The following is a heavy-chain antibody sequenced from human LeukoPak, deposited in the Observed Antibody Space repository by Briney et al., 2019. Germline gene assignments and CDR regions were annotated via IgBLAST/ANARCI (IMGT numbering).Heavy chain of an antibody. CDR2: IYYTGST. V-gene: IGHV4-59*01. D-gene: IGHD6-6*01. CDR3: ARGYSSSGWFDP. J-gene: IGHJ5*02. Sequence: SETLSLTCTVSGGSISNYYWSWIRQPPGKGLEWIGYIYYTGSTNYNPSLKSRVTISVDTSKNQFSLKLSSVTAADTALYYCARGYSSSGWFDPWGPGTLVIVSS. CDR1: GGSISNYY.